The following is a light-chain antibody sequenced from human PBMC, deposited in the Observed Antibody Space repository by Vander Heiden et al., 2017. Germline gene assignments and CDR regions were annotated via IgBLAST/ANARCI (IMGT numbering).Light chain of an antibody. CDR3: QQSDSTLLT. J-gene: IGKJ4*01. CDR2: AAS. Sequence: DIQMTQSPSSLSASVGDRVTITCRASQSISSYLNWYQQKPGKAPKLLIYAASSLQSGVPSRFSGSGSGTDFTLTISSLQPEDFAIYYCQQSDSTLLTFGGGTKVEIK. CDR1: QSISSY. V-gene: IGKV1-39*01.